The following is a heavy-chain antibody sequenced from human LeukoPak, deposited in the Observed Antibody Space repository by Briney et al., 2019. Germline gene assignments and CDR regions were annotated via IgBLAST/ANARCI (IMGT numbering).Heavy chain of an antibody. CDR3: AKDVRYCSSTSCSPNYYMDV. Sequence: GRSLRLSCAASGFTFSSYAMHWVRQAPGKGLEWVAVISYDGSNKYYADSVKGRFTISRDNSKNTLYLQMNSLRAEDTAVYYCAKDVRYCSSTSCSPNYYMDVWGKGTTVTVSS. D-gene: IGHD2-2*01. V-gene: IGHV3-30-3*01. J-gene: IGHJ6*03. CDR1: GFTFSSYA. CDR2: ISYDGSNK.